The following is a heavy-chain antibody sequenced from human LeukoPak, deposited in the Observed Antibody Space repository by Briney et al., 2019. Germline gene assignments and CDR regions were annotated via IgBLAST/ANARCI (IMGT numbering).Heavy chain of an antibody. CDR2: ITNSGDDA. Sequence: QPGGSLRLSCAASGFSFSNYAMSWVRQAPGEGLEWVSVITNSGDDAHHADSVKGRFTVSRDNSKNTLYLQMRSLRVDDTAVYYCAKGSLLWCSGARCYPLDYWGQGTLVTVSS. J-gene: IGHJ4*02. V-gene: IGHV3-23*01. CDR3: AKGSLLWCSGARCYPLDY. D-gene: IGHD2-15*01. CDR1: GFSFSNYA.